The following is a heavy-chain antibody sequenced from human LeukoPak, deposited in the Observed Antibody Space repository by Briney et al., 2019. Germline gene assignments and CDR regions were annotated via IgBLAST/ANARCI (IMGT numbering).Heavy chain of an antibody. V-gene: IGHV3-74*01. D-gene: IGHD6-19*01. J-gene: IGHJ4*02. CDR3: ARVRAVAGTEVLYYFDY. Sequence: PGGSLRLSCAASGFTFSSHWVHWVRHAPGKGIVWVSRISSDESRTNYADSVKGRFTISRDNAKNTVYLQMNSLRAEDTAVYYCARVRAVAGTEVLYYFDYWGQGTLVTVSS. CDR1: GFTFSSHW. CDR2: ISSDESRT.